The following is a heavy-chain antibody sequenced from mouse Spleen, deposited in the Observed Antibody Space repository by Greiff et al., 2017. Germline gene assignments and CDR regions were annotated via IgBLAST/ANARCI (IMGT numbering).Heavy chain of an antibody. Sequence: VQLQQPGAELVRPGTSVKLSCKASGYTFTSYWMHWVKQRPGQGLEWIGVIDPSDSYTNYNQKFKGKATLTVDTSSSTAYMQLSSLTSEDSAVYYCARGDGNYYAMDYWGQGTSVTVSS. V-gene: IGHV1-59*01. CDR2: IDPSDSYT. D-gene: IGHD2-1*01. J-gene: IGHJ4*01. CDR1: GYTFTSYW. CDR3: ARGDGNYYAMDY.